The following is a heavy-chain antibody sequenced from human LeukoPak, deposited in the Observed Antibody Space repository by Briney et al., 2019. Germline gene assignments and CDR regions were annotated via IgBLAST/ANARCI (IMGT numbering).Heavy chain of an antibody. D-gene: IGHD2-2*02. CDR3: ARNRGYCSSTSCYKEVNWFDP. V-gene: IGHV4-39*07. J-gene: IGHJ5*02. CDR2: IYYSGST. CDR1: GGSISSSSYY. Sequence: SETLSLTCTVSGGSISSSSYYWGWIRQPPGKGLEWIGSIYYSGSTYYNPSLKSRVTISVDTSKNQFSLKLSSVTAADTAVYYCARNRGYCSSTSCYKEVNWFDPWGQGTLVTVSS.